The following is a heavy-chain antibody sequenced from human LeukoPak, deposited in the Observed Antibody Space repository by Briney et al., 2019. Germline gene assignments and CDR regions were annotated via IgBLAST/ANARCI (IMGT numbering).Heavy chain of an antibody. Sequence: PSETLSLTCTVSPGSISGYYWSWIRQPPGKGLEWIGYINYSGSTNYNPSLKSRVTISVDTSKNQFSLKVTSVTAADTAVYYCARVASGGSFFDYWGQGILVTVSS. CDR1: PGSISGYY. D-gene: IGHD6-19*01. CDR2: INYSGST. V-gene: IGHV4-59*01. CDR3: ARVASGGSFFDY. J-gene: IGHJ4*02.